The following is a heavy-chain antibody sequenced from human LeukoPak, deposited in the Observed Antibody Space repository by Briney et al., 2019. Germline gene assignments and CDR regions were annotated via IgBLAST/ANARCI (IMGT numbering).Heavy chain of an antibody. Sequence: GGSLRLSCAASGFTFSNYAMSWVRQAPGKGLEWVSSISSSSSYIYYADSMKGRFTISRDNAKNSLYLQMNSLRAEDTAVYYCARAAEDYVWGSYRPFDDWGQGTLVTVSS. CDR1: GFTFSNYA. CDR3: ARAAEDYVWGSYRPFDD. V-gene: IGHV3-21*01. J-gene: IGHJ4*02. CDR2: ISSSSSYI. D-gene: IGHD3-16*02.